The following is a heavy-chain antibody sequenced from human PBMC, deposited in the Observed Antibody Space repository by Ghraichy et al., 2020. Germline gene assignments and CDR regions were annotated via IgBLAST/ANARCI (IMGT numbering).Heavy chain of an antibody. D-gene: IGHD2-8*02. CDR3: ASAGPDYIHSSYSTGWYYFDY. V-gene: IGHV3-33*01. J-gene: IGHJ4*02. Sequence: GGSLRLSCAASGFTFSSYGMHWVRQAPGKGLEWVAVIWYDGSNKYYADSVKGRFTISRDNSKNTLYLQMNSLRAEDTAVYYCASAGPDYIHSSYSTGWYYFDYWGQGTLVTVSS. CDR2: IWYDGSNK. CDR1: GFTFSSYG.